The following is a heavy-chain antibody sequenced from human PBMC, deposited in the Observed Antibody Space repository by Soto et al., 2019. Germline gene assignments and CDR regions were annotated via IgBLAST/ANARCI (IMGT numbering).Heavy chain of an antibody. CDR1: GFTFNSYA. Sequence: QVQLVESGGGVVQPGRSLRLSCAASGFTFNSYAMHWVRQAPGEGLEWVAVISYDGSNKYYADSVKGRFTISRDNSKNTLYLQMDSLTAEDTAMYYCASGTYYRLDYWGQGTLVTVSS. D-gene: IGHD1-26*01. CDR3: ASGTYYRLDY. CDR2: ISYDGSNK. V-gene: IGHV3-30-3*01. J-gene: IGHJ4*02.